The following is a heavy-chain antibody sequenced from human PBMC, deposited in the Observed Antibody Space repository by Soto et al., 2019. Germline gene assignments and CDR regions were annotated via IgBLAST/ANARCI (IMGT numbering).Heavy chain of an antibody. D-gene: IGHD3-16*01. J-gene: IGHJ4*03. CDR2: VDHSGST. CDR3: ARDTGLAPTVWGY. Sequence: QVQLQESGPGLVKPSQTLSLTCSVSGDSIRGGGHYWNWIRQFPGKGLEWIGYVDHSGSTHYNPSLRGRRTISIDTSKNQFSLRLISVTAADTVLYYCARDTGLAPTVWGYWGHGTQVTVSS. CDR1: GDSIRGGGHY. V-gene: IGHV4-31*03.